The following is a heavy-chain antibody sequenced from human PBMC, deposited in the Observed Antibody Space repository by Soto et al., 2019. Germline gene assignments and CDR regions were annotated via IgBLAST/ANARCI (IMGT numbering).Heavy chain of an antibody. Sequence: SETLSLTCAVYGGSFSCYYWSWIRQPPGKGLEWIGDINHSGSTNYNPSLKSRVTISVDTSKNPFSLKLSSVTAADTAVNYCARGGAASPYYYYYYVMDVWGQGTTVTVSS. V-gene: IGHV4-34*01. CDR1: GGSFSCYY. D-gene: IGHD6-6*01. CDR3: ARGGAASPYYYYYYVMDV. J-gene: IGHJ6*02. CDR2: INHSGST.